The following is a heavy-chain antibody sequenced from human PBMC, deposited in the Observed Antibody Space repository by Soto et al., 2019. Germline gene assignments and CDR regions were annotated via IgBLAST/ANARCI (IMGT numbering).Heavy chain of an antibody. CDR3: AIGPRMWLAGGGY. D-gene: IGHD6-19*01. V-gene: IGHV4-34*01. CDR1: GGSFSGYY. CDR2: INHSGIT. Sequence: SDTLSLTCAVYGGSFSGYYWGWIRQPPGKGLEWLGEINHSGITDYNPSLKSRITISIDTSKKQFSLKLNSVTAADTAVYYCAIGPRMWLAGGGYWGQGTQVTVSS. J-gene: IGHJ4*02.